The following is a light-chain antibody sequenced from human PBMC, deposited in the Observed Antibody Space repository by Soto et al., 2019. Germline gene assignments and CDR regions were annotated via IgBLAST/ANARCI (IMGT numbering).Light chain of an antibody. CDR1: QSISYT. J-gene: IGKJ1*01. CDR2: GAS. CDR3: QQYNNWPWT. V-gene: IGKV3-15*01. Sequence: EIVMTQSPATLSVSPGGRATLSCRASQSISYTLAWYQQKPGQAPRPLIHGASTRATGFPARFSGSGSGTDFTLTISSLQSEDFAVYYCQQYNNWPWTFGQGTKVEIK.